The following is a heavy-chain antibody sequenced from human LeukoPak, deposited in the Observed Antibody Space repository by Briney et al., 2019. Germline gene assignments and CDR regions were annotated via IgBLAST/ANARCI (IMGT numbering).Heavy chain of an antibody. CDR2: IYSGGST. Sequence: PGGSLRLSCAASGFTVSSNYMSWVRQAPGKGLEWVSVIYSGGSTYYADSVKGRFTISRDNSKNTLYLQMNSLRAEDTAVYYCAKTNLYDYVWGSYRSPDYWGQGTLVTVSS. D-gene: IGHD3-16*02. J-gene: IGHJ4*02. CDR3: AKTNLYDYVWGSYRSPDY. V-gene: IGHV3-66*01. CDR1: GFTVSSNY.